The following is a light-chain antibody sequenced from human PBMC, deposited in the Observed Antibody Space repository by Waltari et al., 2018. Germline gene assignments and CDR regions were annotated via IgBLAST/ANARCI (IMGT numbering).Light chain of an antibody. CDR1: QSVSSVY. CDR2: GAS. V-gene: IGKV3-20*01. CDR3: QQYGNLLWT. Sequence: EIVLTQSPGTLSLSPGERATLSYRASQSVSSVYLAWYQQKPGQAPRLLIYGASNRATGIPDRFSGSGSGTDFTLTISRLEPEDFAVYYCQQYGNLLWTFGQGTKVEIK. J-gene: IGKJ1*01.